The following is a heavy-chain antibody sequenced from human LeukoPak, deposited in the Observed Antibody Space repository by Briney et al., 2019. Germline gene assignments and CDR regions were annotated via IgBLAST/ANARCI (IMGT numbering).Heavy chain of an antibody. D-gene: IGHD3-10*01. CDR1: GYTFTSYD. CDR2: MNPNSGNT. V-gene: IGHV1-8*01. CDR3: ARAPPDGRYGSGSYYTLDY. Sequence: ASVKVSCKASGYTFTSYDINWVRQATGQGLEWMGWMNPNSGNTGYAQKFQGRVTMTRNTSISTAYMELSSLRSEDTAVYYCARAPPDGRYGSGSYYTLDYWGQGTLVTVSS. J-gene: IGHJ4*02.